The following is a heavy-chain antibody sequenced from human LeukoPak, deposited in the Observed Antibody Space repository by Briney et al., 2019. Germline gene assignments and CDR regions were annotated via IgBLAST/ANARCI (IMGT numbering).Heavy chain of an antibody. CDR3: ILYGSAPNWFEP. CDR2: ISYDGSNK. CDR1: GFTFSSYA. D-gene: IGHD2/OR15-2a*01. J-gene: IGHJ5*02. V-gene: IGHV3-30-3*01. Sequence: PGRSLRLSCAASGFTFSSYAMHWVRQAPGKGLEWVAVISYDGSNKYYADSVKGRFTISRDNSKNTLYLQMNSLRAEDTAIYYCILYGSAPNWFEPWGQGTQVTVSS.